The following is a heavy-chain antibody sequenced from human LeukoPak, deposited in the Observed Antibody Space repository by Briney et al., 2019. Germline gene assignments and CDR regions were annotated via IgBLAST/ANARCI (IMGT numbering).Heavy chain of an antibody. J-gene: IGHJ3*01. CDR2: IKQDGSEK. CDR3: ARDLSPLVPSSGSSGYYIDALDV. D-gene: IGHD3-22*01. V-gene: IGHV3-7*01. Sequence: GGSLRLSCAASGFTFSYYWMTWVRQAPGKGLEWVANIKQDGSEKYYVDSVKGRFTISKDNAKNPLYLQMNSLRAEDTAVYYCARDLSPLVPSSGSSGYYIDALDVWGQGTMVTVSS. CDR1: GFTFSYYW.